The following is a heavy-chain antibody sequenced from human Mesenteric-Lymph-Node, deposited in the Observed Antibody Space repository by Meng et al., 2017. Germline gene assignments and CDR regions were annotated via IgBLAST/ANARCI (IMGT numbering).Heavy chain of an antibody. CDR3: ARVGWRQWSFDL. J-gene: IGHJ2*01. V-gene: IGHV4-30-4*08. CDR1: GGSISSGGHY. Sequence: QVQLQESGPGLVKPSQTLSLTCTVSGGSISSGGHYWSWIRQHPGKGLEWIGYVYDSGNTYYNPSLESRVNISIDTSNNQFSLKLSSVTAADTAVYYCARVGWRQWSFDLWGRGTLVTVSS. D-gene: IGHD5-18*01. CDR2: VYDSGNT.